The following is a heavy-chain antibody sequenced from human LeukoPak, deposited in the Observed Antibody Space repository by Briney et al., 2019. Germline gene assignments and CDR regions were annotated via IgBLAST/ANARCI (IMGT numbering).Heavy chain of an antibody. J-gene: IGHJ3*02. CDR2: IYPGDSDT. CDR3: AIHPDSSPDAFDI. Sequence: GESLKISCKGSGYSFTSYWIGWVRQMPGKGLEWMGIIYPGDSDTRYSPSFQGQVTISADKSIGTAYLQWSSLKASDTAMYYCAIHPDSSPDAFDIWGRGTMVTVSS. V-gene: IGHV5-51*01. D-gene: IGHD6-19*01. CDR1: GYSFTSYW.